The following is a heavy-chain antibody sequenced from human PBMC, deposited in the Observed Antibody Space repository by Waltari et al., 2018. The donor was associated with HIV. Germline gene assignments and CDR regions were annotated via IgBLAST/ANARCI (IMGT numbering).Heavy chain of an antibody. V-gene: IGHV4-4*07. J-gene: IGHJ4*02. D-gene: IGHD6-13*01. CDR3: ARERSSSWYSELFFDY. CDR2: IYTSGST. Sequence: QVQLQESGPGLVKPSETLSPTCTVYGGSISRYYWSWIRQPAGKGLEWIGRIYTSGSTNYNPSLKSRVTMSVDTSKNQFSLKLSSVTAADTAVYYCARERSSSWYSELFFDYWGQGTLVTVSS. CDR1: GGSISRYY.